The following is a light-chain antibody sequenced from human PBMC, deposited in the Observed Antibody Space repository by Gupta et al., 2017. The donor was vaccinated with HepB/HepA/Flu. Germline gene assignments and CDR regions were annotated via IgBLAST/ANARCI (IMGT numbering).Light chain of an antibody. CDR2: ETS. Sequence: DIQMTQSPSSVSASVGDRVTITCRASQDISRWLAWYQQKPGKAPNLLIYETSSLQSGVPSRFSGSGSGTDFILTINSLQPEDFATYYCQQAYRLPITFGQGTRLE. V-gene: IGKV1D-12*01. CDR3: QQAYRLPIT. J-gene: IGKJ5*01. CDR1: QDISRW.